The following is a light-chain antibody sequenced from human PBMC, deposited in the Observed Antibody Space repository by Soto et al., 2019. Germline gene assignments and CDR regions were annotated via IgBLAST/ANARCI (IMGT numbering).Light chain of an antibody. CDR1: SSNIGNNY. CDR3: GTWDSSLSAGVV. CDR2: DNN. J-gene: IGLJ2*01. V-gene: IGLV1-51*01. Sequence: QSVLTQPPSVSAAPGQKVTISCSGSSSNIGNNYVSWYQQLPGTAPKLLIYDNNKRPSGIPHRFYGSKSGTSATLGITGLQTGDEADYYCGTWDSSLSAGVVFGGGTKLTVL.